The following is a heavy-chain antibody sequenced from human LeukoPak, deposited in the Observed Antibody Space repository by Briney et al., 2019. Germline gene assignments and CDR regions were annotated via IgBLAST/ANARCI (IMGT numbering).Heavy chain of an antibody. CDR3: ARDRGFTIFGVVDY. Sequence: PGGSLRLSCAASGFTFSSYWMSWVRQAPGKGLEWVANIKQDGSEKYYVDSVKGRFTISRDNAKNSLYLQMNSLRAEDTAVYYCARDRGFTIFGVVDYWGQGTLVTVSS. D-gene: IGHD3-3*01. J-gene: IGHJ4*02. CDR1: GFTFSSYW. V-gene: IGHV3-7*01. CDR2: IKQDGSEK.